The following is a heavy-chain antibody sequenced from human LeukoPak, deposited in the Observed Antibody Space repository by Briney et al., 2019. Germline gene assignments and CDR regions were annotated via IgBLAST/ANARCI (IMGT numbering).Heavy chain of an antibody. CDR3: AKDWDSWSGYSASDI. V-gene: IGHV3-30*02. CDR1: GFTFSSYG. CDR2: IRYDGSNK. J-gene: IGHJ3*02. Sequence: PGGSLRLSCAASGFTFSSYGMHWVRQAPGKGLEWVAFIRYDGSNKYYADSVKGRFTISRDNSKNTLYLQMNSLRAEDTAVYYCAKDWDSWSGYSASDIWGQGTMVTVSS. D-gene: IGHD3-3*01.